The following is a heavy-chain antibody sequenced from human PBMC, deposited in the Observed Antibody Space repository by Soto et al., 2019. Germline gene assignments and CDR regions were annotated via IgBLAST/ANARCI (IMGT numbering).Heavy chain of an antibody. CDR1: GFTFSNAW. Sequence: GGSLRLSCAASGFTFSNAWMSWVRQAPGKGLEWVGRIKSKTDGGTTDYAAPVKGRFTISRDDSKNTLYLQMNSLKTEDTAVYYCTTAGIAARGRGEVNYYYYYYMDVWGKGTTVTVSS. CDR3: TTAGIAARGRGEVNYYYYYYMDV. V-gene: IGHV3-15*01. CDR2: IKSKTDGGTT. D-gene: IGHD6-6*01. J-gene: IGHJ6*03.